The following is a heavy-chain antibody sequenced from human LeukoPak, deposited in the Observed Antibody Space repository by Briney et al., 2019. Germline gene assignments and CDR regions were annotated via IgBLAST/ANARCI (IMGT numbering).Heavy chain of an antibody. J-gene: IGHJ4*02. D-gene: IGHD3-10*01. CDR2: IYYSGST. Sequence: IGYIYYSGSTYYNPSLKSRVTISVDTSKNQFSLKLSSVTAADTAVYYCARVGPSSMGFGYWGQGTLVTVSS. CDR3: ARVGPSSMGFGY. V-gene: IGHV4-30-4*01.